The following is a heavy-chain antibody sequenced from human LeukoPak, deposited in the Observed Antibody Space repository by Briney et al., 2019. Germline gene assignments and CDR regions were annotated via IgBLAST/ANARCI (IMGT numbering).Heavy chain of an antibody. CDR1: GFTVSSNY. Sequence: GGSLRLSCAASGFTVSSNYMGWVRQAPGKGLEWVSVIYSGGSTHYADSVKGRFTISRDNSKNTLYLQMNSLRAEDTAVYYCARERGGLYNWFDPWGQGTLVTVSS. D-gene: IGHD3-16*01. CDR2: IYSGGST. V-gene: IGHV3-53*01. J-gene: IGHJ5*02. CDR3: ARERGGLYNWFDP.